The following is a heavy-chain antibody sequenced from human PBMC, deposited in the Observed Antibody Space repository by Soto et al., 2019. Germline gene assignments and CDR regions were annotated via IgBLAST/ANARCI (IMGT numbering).Heavy chain of an antibody. CDR2: INHSGRT. J-gene: IGHJ4*02. CDR1: GGYFNSFY. Sequence: QVQLQQWGAGLLKPSGTLSLTCAVYGGYFNSFYWSWIRQAPGKGLEWMGEINHSGRTNYNPSLKSRVTILVDPSKNQFSLNLTSVTAADTAVYYCAREYSSSYYFDYWCQGTLVTVSS. D-gene: IGHD6-6*01. V-gene: IGHV4-34*02. CDR3: AREYSSSYYFDY.